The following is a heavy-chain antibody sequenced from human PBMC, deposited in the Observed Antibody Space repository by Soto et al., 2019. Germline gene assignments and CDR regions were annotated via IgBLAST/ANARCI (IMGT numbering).Heavy chain of an antibody. D-gene: IGHD4-17*01. Sequence: QVQLQESGPRLVKPSETLSLTCTVSGGSISSYYWSWLRQPPGKGLAWIGYISYSGSTNYNPSLSSRVTISKYTSKNQFSLKLSSVTAADTAVYYCARGDYGHTGYFALCGRGTLVTVSS. J-gene: IGHJ2*01. CDR1: GGSISSYY. V-gene: IGHV4-59*01. CDR2: ISYSGST. CDR3: ARGDYGHTGYFAL.